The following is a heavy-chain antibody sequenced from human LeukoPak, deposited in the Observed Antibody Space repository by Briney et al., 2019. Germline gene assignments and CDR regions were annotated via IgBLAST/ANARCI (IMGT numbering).Heavy chain of an antibody. Sequence: ASVKVSCKASGYTFTSYDISWVRQAPGRGLEWMGWISAYNGNTNYAQELQGRVTMTTDTSTSTAYMELRSLRSDDTAVYYCARANSSPIYYYYMDVWGKGTTVTVSS. CDR1: GYTFTSYD. J-gene: IGHJ6*03. CDR2: ISAYNGNT. D-gene: IGHD6-6*01. CDR3: ARANSSPIYYYYMDV. V-gene: IGHV1-18*01.